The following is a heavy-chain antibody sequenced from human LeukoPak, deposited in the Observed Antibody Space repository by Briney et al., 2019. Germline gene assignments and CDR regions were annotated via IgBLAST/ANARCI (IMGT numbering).Heavy chain of an antibody. CDR3: ARYRDDWNDDLFDY. J-gene: IGHJ4*02. Sequence: PGGSLRPSCSGSGFIGGSEYMTWVRQAPGKGLEYVSVIYKGGTPEYADSVRGRFTISRDNSKNTLYLQMNSLRAEDTAVYYCARYRDDWNDDLFDYWGQGTLVTVSS. V-gene: IGHV3-53*01. D-gene: IGHD1-1*01. CDR1: GFIGGSEY. CDR2: IYKGGTP.